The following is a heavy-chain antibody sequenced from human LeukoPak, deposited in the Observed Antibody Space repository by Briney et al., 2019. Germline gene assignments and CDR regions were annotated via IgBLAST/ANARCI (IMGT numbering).Heavy chain of an antibody. Sequence: GGSLRLSCAASGFTFNSYGMHWARQAPGKGLEWVAVIWYDGSNKYYSDSVKGRFTISRDNSENTLYLQMNSLRTEDTAVYYCARDWGSGEPEIYWSQGTLVTVSS. V-gene: IGHV3-33*01. J-gene: IGHJ4*02. CDR3: ARDWGSGEPEIY. D-gene: IGHD3-16*01. CDR2: IWYDGSNK. CDR1: GFTFNSYG.